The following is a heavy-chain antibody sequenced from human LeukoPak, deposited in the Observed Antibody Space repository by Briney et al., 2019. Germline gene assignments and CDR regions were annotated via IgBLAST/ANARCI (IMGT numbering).Heavy chain of an antibody. D-gene: IGHD2-15*01. J-gene: IGHJ6*03. Sequence: GGSLRLSCAASGFTFSSYWIHWVRQAPGKGLVWVSHINYDGSRTNYANSAQDRFTISRDNATNTLYLQIVSLRAEDTAVYYCASVAVVPNQYRYYYYMDVWGKGTTVTVSS. CDR3: ASVAVVPNQYRYYYYMDV. CDR1: GFTFSSYW. V-gene: IGHV3-74*01. CDR2: INYDGSRT.